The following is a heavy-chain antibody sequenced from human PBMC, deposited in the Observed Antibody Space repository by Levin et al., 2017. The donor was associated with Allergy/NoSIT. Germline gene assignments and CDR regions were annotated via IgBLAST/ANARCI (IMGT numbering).Heavy chain of an antibody. CDR3: AKEGGRAEAAAGGFCYYYYGMDV. CDR1: GFTFSNYA. D-gene: IGHD2-15*01. Sequence: GGSLRLSCAASGFTFSNYAMRWVRQAPGKGLEWVSAISGSGENTYYADSVKGRFTISRDNSNNTLFLQVHSLRPEDTALYYCAKEGGRAEAAAGGFCYYYYGMDVWGQGTTVTVS. J-gene: IGHJ6*02. CDR2: ISGSGENT. V-gene: IGHV3-23*01.